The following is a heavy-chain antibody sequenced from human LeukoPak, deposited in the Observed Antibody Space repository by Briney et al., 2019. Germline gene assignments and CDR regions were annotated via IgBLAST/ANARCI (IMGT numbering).Heavy chain of an antibody. Sequence: PGGSLRLSCAASGFTFSSYAMHWVRQAPGKGLESVAVISYDGSNKYYADSVKGRFTISGDNSKNTLYLQMNSLRAEDTAVYYCARGRGSDWYESVDYWGQGTLVTVS. CDR2: ISYDGSNK. V-gene: IGHV3-30*04. CDR3: ARGRGSDWYESVDY. D-gene: IGHD6-19*01. J-gene: IGHJ4*02. CDR1: GFTFSSYA.